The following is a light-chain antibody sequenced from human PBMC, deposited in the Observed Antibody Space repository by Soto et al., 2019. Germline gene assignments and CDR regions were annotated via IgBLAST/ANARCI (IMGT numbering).Light chain of an antibody. CDR1: QTINNC. Sequence: DIQMTQSPASLFASVGDRVTVTCRASQTINNCLNWYHQKPGKAPKLLIYGASSLQSGVPSRFSGGGSGTTFTLTIKRVQPEDFGIYYCQQSHASPMTFGQGTTV. V-gene: IGKV1-39*01. J-gene: IGKJ1*01. CDR2: GAS. CDR3: QQSHASPMT.